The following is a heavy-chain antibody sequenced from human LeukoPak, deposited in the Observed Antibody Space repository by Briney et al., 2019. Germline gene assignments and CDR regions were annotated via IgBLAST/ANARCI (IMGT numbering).Heavy chain of an antibody. V-gene: IGHV4-30-4*08. D-gene: IGHD1-26*01. CDR3: ARAGGKYYGWIDA. CDR2: VYYSGST. CDR1: SGSISSGNYY. J-gene: IGHJ5*02. Sequence: SQTLSLTCTVSSGSISSGNYYWSSIRKPPGKGLEWVGYVYYSGSTYYNPSLRSRVTISVDTSKNQFSLHLRSLTAADTAGSLWARAGGKYYGWIDAGGQASLVTVSS.